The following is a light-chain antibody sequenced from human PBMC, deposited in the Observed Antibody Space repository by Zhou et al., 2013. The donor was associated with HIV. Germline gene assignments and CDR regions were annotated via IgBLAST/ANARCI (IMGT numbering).Light chain of an antibody. CDR3: QQYNSYRWT. CDR2: DAS. J-gene: IGKJ1*01. V-gene: IGKV1-13*02. Sequence: AIQLTQSPSSLSASVGDRVTITCRASQGISSALAWYQQKPGKAPKLLIYDASSLESGVPSRFSGSGSGTEFTLTISSLQPDDFATYYCQQYNSYRWTFGQGTKVEIK. CDR1: QGISSA.